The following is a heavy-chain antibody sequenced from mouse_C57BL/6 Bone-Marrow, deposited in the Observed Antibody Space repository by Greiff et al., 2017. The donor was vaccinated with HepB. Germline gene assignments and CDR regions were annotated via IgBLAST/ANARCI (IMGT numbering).Heavy chain of an antibody. V-gene: IGHV7-3*01. CDR3: AIPLNSYAMEY. CDR1: GFTFTDYY. CDR2: IRNKANGYTT. J-gene: IGHJ4*01. Sequence: EVKLVESGGGLVQPGGSLSLSCAASGFTFTDYYMSWVRQPPGKALEWLGFIRNKANGYTTEYSSSVKGRFTISRDNSQSILYLQMNALRAEDSATYYCAIPLNSYAMEYWGQGTSVTVSS.